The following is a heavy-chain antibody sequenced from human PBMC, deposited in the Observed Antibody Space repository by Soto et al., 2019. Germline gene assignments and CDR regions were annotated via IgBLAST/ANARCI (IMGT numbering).Heavy chain of an antibody. CDR2: MYHTGSA. CDR1: GAANTTGAYS. CDR3: ATLKGTRYFDF. Sequence: SETLSLTCAVSGAANTTGAYSWSWMRQPPGNGLQWIGYMYHTGSANYNPSLKGRVTMSFDTSTNDFCLKLNSVTAADTAVYVCATLKGTRYFDFWGPGLIVTVSS. V-gene: IGHV4-30-2*01. J-gene: IGHJ4*02. D-gene: IGHD3-10*01.